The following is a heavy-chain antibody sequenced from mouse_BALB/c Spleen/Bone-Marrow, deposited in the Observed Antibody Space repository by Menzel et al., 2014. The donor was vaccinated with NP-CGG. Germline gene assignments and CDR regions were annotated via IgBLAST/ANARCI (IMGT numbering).Heavy chain of an antibody. V-gene: IGHV1-69*01. CDR1: GYTLTDYW. Sequence: QVQLQQSGAELVMPGASVKMSCKASGYTLTDYWMHWVKQRPGQGLEWIGAIDTSDSYTSYNQKFKGKATLTVDESSSTAYMQLSSLTSEDSAVYYCARGDWDDAYWGQGTLVTVSA. CDR2: IDTSDSYT. J-gene: IGHJ3*01. CDR3: ARGDWDDAY. D-gene: IGHD4-1*01.